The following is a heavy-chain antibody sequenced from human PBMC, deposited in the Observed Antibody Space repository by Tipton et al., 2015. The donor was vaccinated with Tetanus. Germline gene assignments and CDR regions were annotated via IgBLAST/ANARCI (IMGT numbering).Heavy chain of an antibody. Sequence: TLSLTCTVSGGSFSLYYWNWVRQSPGKGLEWIGEISHSGSSSYSPSLKSRVTISVDTSKNQFSLRLRSEAAADTAVYYCARGGRDAYNNPLGAFDVWGRGTTVTVSS. J-gene: IGHJ3*01. CDR1: GGSFSLYY. CDR3: ARGGRDAYNNPLGAFDV. CDR2: ISHSGSS. V-gene: IGHV4-34*01. D-gene: IGHD5-24*01.